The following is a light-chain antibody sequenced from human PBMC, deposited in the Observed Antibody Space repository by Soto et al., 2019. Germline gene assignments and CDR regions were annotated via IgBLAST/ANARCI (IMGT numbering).Light chain of an antibody. Sequence: DIQMTQSPFSLSASVGDRVTITCRASQSISTYLNWYQQQPGKAPKLLIYGASSLQSGVPSRFSGSGSGTDFTLTISSLQHEDFATYYCQQSYGNPGTFGQGTKADIK. CDR3: QQSYGNPGT. V-gene: IGKV1-39*01. J-gene: IGKJ1*01. CDR2: GAS. CDR1: QSISTY.